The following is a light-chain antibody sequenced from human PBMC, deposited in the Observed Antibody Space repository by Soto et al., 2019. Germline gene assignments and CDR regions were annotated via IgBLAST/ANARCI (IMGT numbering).Light chain of an antibody. CDR2: AAS. J-gene: IGKJ5*01. Sequence: IVLTQSPATLSLSPGERATLTCRASQGLGTDLAWYQQRPGQAPRLLIYAASTRATGVPARFSGSGSGTDFTLTISSLEPEDFAVYYCQQRSNWPITFGQGTRLEIK. CDR1: QGLGTD. V-gene: IGKV3-11*01. CDR3: QQRSNWPIT.